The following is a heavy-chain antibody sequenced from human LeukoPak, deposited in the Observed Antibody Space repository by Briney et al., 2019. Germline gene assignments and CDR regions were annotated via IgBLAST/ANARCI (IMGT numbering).Heavy chain of an antibody. Sequence: GPVKVSCKASGYTYTSYAMNWVRQAPGQGLEWMGWINTNTGNPTYAQGFTGRFVFSLDTSVSTAYLQISSLKAEDTAVYYCARERHCSSTSCYYVSLWFDPWGQGTLVTVSS. J-gene: IGHJ5*02. CDR3: ARERHCSSTSCYYVSLWFDP. D-gene: IGHD2-2*01. CDR1: GYTYTSYA. CDR2: INTNTGNP. V-gene: IGHV7-4-1*02.